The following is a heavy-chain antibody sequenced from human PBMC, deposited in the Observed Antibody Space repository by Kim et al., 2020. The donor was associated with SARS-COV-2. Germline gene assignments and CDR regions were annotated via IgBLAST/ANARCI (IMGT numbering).Heavy chain of an antibody. CDR2: IYYSGTT. CDR1: GGSISSTTYY. CDR3: ARVGDSSGWFPHYFDY. D-gene: IGHD6-19*01. V-gene: IGHV4-39*07. J-gene: IGHJ4*02. Sequence: SETLSLTCTVSGGSISSTTYYWGWIRQPPGKGLEWIGSIYYSGTTYYNPSLKSRVTISVATSKNQFSLKLSSVTAADTAVYYCARVGDSSGWFPHYFDYWGQGTLVTVSS.